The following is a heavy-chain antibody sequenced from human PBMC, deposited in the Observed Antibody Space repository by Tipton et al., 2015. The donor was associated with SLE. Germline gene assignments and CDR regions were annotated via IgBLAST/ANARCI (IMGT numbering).Heavy chain of an antibody. V-gene: IGHV4-59*08. D-gene: IGHD6-13*01. J-gene: IGHJ4*02. CDR1: GGSISSHY. CDR3: VGRGYSSSWYYFDY. CDR2: IYYSGST. Sequence: TLSLTCTVSGGSISSHYWSWIRQPPGKGLEWIGYIYYSGSTNYNPSPKSRVTISVDTSKNQFSLKLSSVTAADTAVYYCVGRGYSSSWYYFDYWGQGTLVTVSS.